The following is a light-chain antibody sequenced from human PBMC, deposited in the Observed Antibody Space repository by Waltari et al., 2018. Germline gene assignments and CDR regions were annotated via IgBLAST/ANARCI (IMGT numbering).Light chain of an antibody. CDR1: QVISNY. Sequence: DIQMTQSPSSLSASVGDRVTITCQASQVISNYLNWYQQKPGKAPKLLIYDASNLETGVPSKFSGSGSETDFTFTISSLQPEDIATYYCQQYDNLPGYTFGQGTKLEIK. CDR3: QQYDNLPGYT. V-gene: IGKV1-33*01. J-gene: IGKJ2*01. CDR2: DAS.